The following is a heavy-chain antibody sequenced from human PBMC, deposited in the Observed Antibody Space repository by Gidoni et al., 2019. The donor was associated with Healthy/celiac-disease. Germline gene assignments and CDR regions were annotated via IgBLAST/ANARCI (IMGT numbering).Heavy chain of an antibody. CDR1: GYTFTSDD. CDR2: MNPNSGNT. J-gene: IGHJ5*02. Sequence: QVQLVQSGAEVKKPGASVKVSCKAAGYTFTSDDINWVRQATGQGLEWMGWMNPNSGNTGYAQKFQGRVTMTRNTSISTAYMELSSLSSEDTAVYYCARTPHCSSTSCLNWFDPWGQGTLVTVSS. CDR3: ARTPHCSSTSCLNWFDP. D-gene: IGHD2-2*01. V-gene: IGHV1-8*01.